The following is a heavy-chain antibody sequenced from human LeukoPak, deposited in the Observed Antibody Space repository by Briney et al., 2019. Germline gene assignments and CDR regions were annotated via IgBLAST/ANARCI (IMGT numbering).Heavy chain of an antibody. CDR1: GGSISSYY. J-gene: IGHJ4*02. Sequence: SETLSLTCTVSGGSISSYYWSWIRQPPGKGLEWIGYIYYSGSTNYNPSLKGRVTISVDTSKNQFSLKLSSVTAADTAVYYCARETGDYFDYWGQGTLVTVSS. CDR3: ARETGDYFDY. V-gene: IGHV4-59*01. CDR2: IYYSGST. D-gene: IGHD7-27*01.